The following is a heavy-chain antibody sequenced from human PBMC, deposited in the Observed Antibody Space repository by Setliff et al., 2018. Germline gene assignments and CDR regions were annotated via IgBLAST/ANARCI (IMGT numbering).Heavy chain of an antibody. CDR3: ARDNPGTVYDYSNTWLYSLAS. D-gene: IGHD6-13*01. CDR2: IYIGGRA. Sequence: SETLSLTCTVSGGSISSFYWRWIRQPAGKGLEWIGHIYIGGRANYNPYLKSRVTMSIATSKNQFSLKLNSVTAADLAVYYCARDNPGTVYDYSNTWLYSLASWGQGTLVTVSS. CDR1: GGSISSFY. V-gene: IGHV4-4*07. J-gene: IGHJ5*02.